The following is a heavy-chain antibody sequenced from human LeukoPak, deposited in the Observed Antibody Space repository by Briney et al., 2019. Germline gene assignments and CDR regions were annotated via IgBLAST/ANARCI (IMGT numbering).Heavy chain of an antibody. Sequence: GGSLRLSCAASGFIFSSYGMHWVRQAPGKGLEWVALIWYDGSKRSYADSVKVRFTISRDNSKNTLYLQMNSLRVEDTAVYYCASMTTVTLDGAFDIWGQGTMVTVSS. J-gene: IGHJ3*02. CDR2: IWYDGSKR. CDR3: ASMTTVTLDGAFDI. CDR1: GFIFSSYG. V-gene: IGHV3-33*01. D-gene: IGHD4-17*01.